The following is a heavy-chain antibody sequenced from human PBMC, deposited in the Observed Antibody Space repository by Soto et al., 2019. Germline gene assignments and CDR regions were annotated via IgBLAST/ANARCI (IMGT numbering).Heavy chain of an antibody. V-gene: IGHV3-43*01. Sequence: DVQLVESGGVVVQPGGSLRLSCAASGFTFDDYTMHWVRQAPGKGLEWVSLISGDGGSTYYADSVKGQFTISRDNSKNSLYLQMNRLRTEDTSLYYCANSLSNTGYSYGNNDYYGMHVGGQGTTVTVSS. CDR1: GFTFDDYT. D-gene: IGHD5-18*01. J-gene: IGHJ6*01. CDR2: ISGDGGST. CDR3: ANSLSNTGYSYGNNDYYGMHV.